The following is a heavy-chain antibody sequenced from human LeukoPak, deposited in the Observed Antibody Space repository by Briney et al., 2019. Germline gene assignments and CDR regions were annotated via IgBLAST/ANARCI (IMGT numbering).Heavy chain of an antibody. D-gene: IGHD1-26*01. Sequence: NPSETLSLTCAVYGGSFSDYYWGWIRQPPGKGLEWIGSIYHSGSTYYNASLQSRVTISIETSKNQISLRLNSVTAADTAMYYCAKSGGYGLIDYWGQGTLVTVSS. J-gene: IGHJ4*02. V-gene: IGHV4-34*01. CDR1: GGSFSDYY. CDR2: IYHSGST. CDR3: AKSGGYGLIDY.